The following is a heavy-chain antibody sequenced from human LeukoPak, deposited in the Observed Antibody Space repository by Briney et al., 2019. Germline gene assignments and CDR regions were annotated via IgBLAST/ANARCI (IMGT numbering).Heavy chain of an antibody. D-gene: IGHD3-9*01. Sequence: GEALRISCHAAGYSFLSYWIAWVRQVSGKGLEWLGIIYPSNSDTRYSPSFQGRVTISVDTSVTTAYLQLSSLQTSDTAIYYCARHSYDDILTGTTPPDYWGQGTLLTISS. V-gene: IGHV5-51*01. J-gene: IGHJ4*02. CDR1: GYSFLSYW. CDR2: IYPSNSDT. CDR3: ARHSYDDILTGTTPPDY.